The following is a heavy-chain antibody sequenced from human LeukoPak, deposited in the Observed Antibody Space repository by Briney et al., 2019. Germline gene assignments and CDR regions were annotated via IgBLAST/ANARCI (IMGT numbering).Heavy chain of an antibody. CDR1: GYTFTSYG. J-gene: IGHJ4*02. CDR3: ARKDYGSGSYYYFDY. D-gene: IGHD3-10*01. V-gene: IGHV1-18*01. Sequence: GASVKVSCKASGYTFTSYGISWVRQAPGQGLEWMGWISAYNGNTNYAQKLQGRVTMTTDTSTSTAYMELRSLRSDDTAVYYCARKDYGSGSYYYFDYWGRGTLVTVSS. CDR2: ISAYNGNT.